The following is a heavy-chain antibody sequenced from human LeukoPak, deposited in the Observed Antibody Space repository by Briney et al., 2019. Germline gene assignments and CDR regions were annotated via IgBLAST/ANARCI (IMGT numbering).Heavy chain of an antibody. CDR2: ISGSGGST. J-gene: IGHJ6*03. Sequence: PGGSLRLSCAASGFTFSSYAVSWVRQAPGKGLEWVSAISGSGGSTYYADSVKGRFTISRDNSKNTLYLQMNSLRAEDTAVYYCAKDWSGYPYYYYYYYMDVWGKGTTVTVSS. V-gene: IGHV3-23*01. CDR3: AKDWSGYPYYYYYYYMDV. CDR1: GFTFSSYA. D-gene: IGHD3-3*01.